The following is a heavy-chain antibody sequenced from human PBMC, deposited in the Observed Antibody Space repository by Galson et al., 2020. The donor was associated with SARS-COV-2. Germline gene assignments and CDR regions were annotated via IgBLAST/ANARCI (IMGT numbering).Heavy chain of an antibody. CDR2: IWYDGSNK. CDR3: ARTDNNVVTREGDAFDI. D-gene: IGHD2-15*01. J-gene: IGHJ3*02. CDR1: GFTFSSYG. Sequence: TGGSLRLSCAASGFTFSSYGMHWVRQAPGKGLEWVAVIWYDGSNKYYADSVKGRFTISRDNSKNTLYLQMNSLRAEDTAVYYCARTDNNVVTREGDAFDIWGQGTMVTVSS. V-gene: IGHV3-33*08.